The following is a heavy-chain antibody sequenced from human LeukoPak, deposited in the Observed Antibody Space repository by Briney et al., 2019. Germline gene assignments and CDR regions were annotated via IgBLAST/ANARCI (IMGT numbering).Heavy chain of an antibody. CDR1: GYTFTSYD. Sequence: ASVKVSCKASGYTFTSYDINWVRQATGQGLEWMGWMNPNSGNTGYAQKFQGRVTITRNTSISTAYMELSSLRSEDTAVYYCARFAEPSDDAFDIWGQGTMVTVSS. V-gene: IGHV1-8*03. CDR2: MNPNSGNT. J-gene: IGHJ3*02. CDR3: ARFAEPSDDAFDI.